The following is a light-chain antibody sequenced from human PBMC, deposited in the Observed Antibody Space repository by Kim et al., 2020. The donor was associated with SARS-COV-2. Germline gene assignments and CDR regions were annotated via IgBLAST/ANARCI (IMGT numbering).Light chain of an antibody. CDR1: SGSIASNY. CDR2: EDN. CDR3: QSYDSSNLWV. J-gene: IGLJ3*02. V-gene: IGLV6-57*02. Sequence: NFMLTQPHSASESPGKTVTISCTGSSGSIASNYVQWYQQRPGSAPTTVIYEDNQRPSGVPDRFSGSIDSSSNSASLTISGLKTEDEADYYCQSYDSSNLWVFGGGTQLTVL.